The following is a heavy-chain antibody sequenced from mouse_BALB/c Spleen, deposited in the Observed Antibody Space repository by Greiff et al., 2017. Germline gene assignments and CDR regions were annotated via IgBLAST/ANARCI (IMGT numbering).Heavy chain of an antibody. Sequence: EVMLVESGGDLVNPGGSLKLSCAASGFTFSSYGMSWVRQTPDKRLEWVATISSGGSYTYYPDSVKGRFTISRDNAKNTLYLQMSSLKSEDTAMYYCARHGIYGNYFDYWGQGTTLTVSS. CDR2: ISSGGSYT. J-gene: IGHJ2*01. CDR3: ARHGIYGNYFDY. D-gene: IGHD2-1*01. V-gene: IGHV5-6*02. CDR1: GFTFSSYG.